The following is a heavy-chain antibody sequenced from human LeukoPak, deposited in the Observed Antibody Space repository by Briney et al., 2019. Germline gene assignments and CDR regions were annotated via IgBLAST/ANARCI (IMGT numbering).Heavy chain of an antibody. CDR2: IYHSGST. D-gene: IGHD4-17*01. CDR3: ARWTTAYGDYVVADY. V-gene: IGHV4-30-2*01. J-gene: IGHJ4*02. Sequence: SETLSLTCAVSGGSISSGGYSWSWIRQPPGKGLEWIGYIYHSGSTYYNPSLKSRVTISVDRSKNQFSLKLSSVTAADTAVYYCARWTTAYGDYVVADYWGQGTLVTVSS. CDR1: GGSISSGGYS.